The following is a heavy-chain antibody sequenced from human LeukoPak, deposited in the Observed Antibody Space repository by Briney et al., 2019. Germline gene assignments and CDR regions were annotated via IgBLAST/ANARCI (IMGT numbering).Heavy chain of an antibody. V-gene: IGHV3-23*01. CDR3: ARASGYSSSWFRYFDP. Sequence: GGSLRLSCAASGFTFSSYAMSWVRQAPGKGLEWVSAISGSGGSTYYADSVKGRFTISRDNAKNTVYLQMNSLRAEDTAVYYCARASGYSSSWFRYFDPWGQGTLVTVSS. CDR1: GFTFSSYA. CDR2: ISGSGGST. J-gene: IGHJ5*02. D-gene: IGHD6-13*01.